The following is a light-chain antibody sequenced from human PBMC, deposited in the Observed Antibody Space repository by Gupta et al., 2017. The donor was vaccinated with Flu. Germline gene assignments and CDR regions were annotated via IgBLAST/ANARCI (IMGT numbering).Light chain of an antibody. CDR2: AAS. Sequence: YYLSASLGDRVTITCRASQSISRDLKWYQQKPGKAPDLLLHAASSEQGGVPSRFSGSGSGTDFTLTISSLQAEDFGTYYCKQSLSTPRTFGEGTKVEIK. V-gene: IGKV1-39*01. J-gene: IGKJ1*01. CDR3: KQSLSTPRT. CDR1: QSISRD.